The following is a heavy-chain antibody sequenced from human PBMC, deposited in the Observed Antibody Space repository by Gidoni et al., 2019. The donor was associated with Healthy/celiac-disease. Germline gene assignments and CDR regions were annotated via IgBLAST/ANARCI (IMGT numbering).Heavy chain of an antibody. CDR1: GGTFSSYA. CDR3: ARFGELLLEGDAFDI. J-gene: IGHJ3*02. CDR2: IIPIFSTA. Sequence: QVQLVQSGAEVKQPGSSVKVSCKAFGGTFSSYAISWVRQAPGQGLEWMGGIIPIFSTANYAQKFQGRVTITADESTSTAYMELSSLRSEDTAVYYCARFGELLLEGDAFDIWGQGTMVTVSS. V-gene: IGHV1-69*01. D-gene: IGHD2-15*01.